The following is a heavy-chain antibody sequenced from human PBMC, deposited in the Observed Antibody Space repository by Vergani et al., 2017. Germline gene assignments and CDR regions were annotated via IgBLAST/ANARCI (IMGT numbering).Heavy chain of an antibody. J-gene: IGHJ4*02. CDR2: TRNKANSYTT. D-gene: IGHD2-15*01. Sequence: EVQLVESGGGLVQPGGSLRLSCAASGFTFSDHYMDWVRQAPGKGLEWVGRTRNKANSYTTEYAASVKGRFTISRDDSKNSLYLQMNSLKTEDTAVYYCTGYCSGGSCYPGSTDYWGQGTLVTVSS. V-gene: IGHV3-72*01. CDR1: GFTFSDHY. CDR3: TGYCSGGSCYPGSTDY.